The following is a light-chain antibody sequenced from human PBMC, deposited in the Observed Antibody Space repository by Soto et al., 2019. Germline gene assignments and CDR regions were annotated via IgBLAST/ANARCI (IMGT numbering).Light chain of an antibody. V-gene: IGLV3-21*04. Sequence: SYELTQPPSVSVAPGKTARITCGGNKMGGKSVHWYHQKQGRPLVLVTYYDRDRPSGIPERFAGSNSGNTATLTISRVEAGDEADYYCQVWDSSSDRDVVFGGGTKLTVL. CDR1: KMGGKS. CDR3: QVWDSSSDRDVV. CDR2: YDR. J-gene: IGLJ2*01.